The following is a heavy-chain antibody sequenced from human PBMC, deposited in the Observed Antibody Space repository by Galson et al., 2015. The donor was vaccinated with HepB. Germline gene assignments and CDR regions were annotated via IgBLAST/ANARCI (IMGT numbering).Heavy chain of an antibody. CDR3: ARATSGWYWDYYYYGMDV. CDR1: GFTVSSNY. D-gene: IGHD6-19*01. J-gene: IGHJ6*02. CDR2: IYSGGST. V-gene: IGHV3-53*01. Sequence: SLRLSCAASGFTVSSNYMSWVRQAPGKGLEWVSVIYSGGSTYYADSVKGRFTISRDNSKNTLYLQMNSLRAEDTAVYYCARATSGWYWDYYYYGMDVCGQGTTVTVSS.